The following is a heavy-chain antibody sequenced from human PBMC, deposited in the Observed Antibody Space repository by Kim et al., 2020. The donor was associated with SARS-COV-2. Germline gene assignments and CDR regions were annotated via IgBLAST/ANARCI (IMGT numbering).Heavy chain of an antibody. Sequence: NYAQKFQGRVTITADKSTSTAYMELSSLRSEDTAVYYCATMFDSRDAFDIWGQGTMVTVSS. V-gene: IGHV1-69*02. D-gene: IGHD3-22*01. J-gene: IGHJ3*02. CDR3: ATMFDSRDAFDI.